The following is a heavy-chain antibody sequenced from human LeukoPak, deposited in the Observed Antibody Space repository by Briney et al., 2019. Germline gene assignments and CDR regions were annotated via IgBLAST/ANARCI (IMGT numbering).Heavy chain of an antibody. Sequence: PSETLSLTCTVAGGSISSYYWRWIRQPPGKGLEWMGYIYYSGSTTYNRSLKSRVSISVDTYTNQFSLKLNSVTAADTGVYYCARDLTGSGWYDYWGQGTLVTVYS. CDR3: ARDLTGSGWYDY. D-gene: IGHD6-19*01. CDR1: GGSISSYY. V-gene: IGHV4-59*01. J-gene: IGHJ4*02. CDR2: IYYSGST.